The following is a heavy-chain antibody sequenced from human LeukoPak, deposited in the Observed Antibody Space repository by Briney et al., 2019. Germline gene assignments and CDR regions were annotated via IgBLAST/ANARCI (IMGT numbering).Heavy chain of an antibody. CDR2: IKSDGSST. V-gene: IGHV3-74*01. CDR1: GFTFSSHW. Sequence: PGGSLRRSCAAPGFTFSSHWMHWVRPAPGKGLVWVSRIKSDGSSTGYADSVKGLFTIARYNAKNTQNLQMTSQRAEDTAVYYCARGPPYGSGSYYPGDYWGQGTLVTVSS. D-gene: IGHD3-10*01. J-gene: IGHJ4*02. CDR3: ARGPPYGSGSYYPGDY.